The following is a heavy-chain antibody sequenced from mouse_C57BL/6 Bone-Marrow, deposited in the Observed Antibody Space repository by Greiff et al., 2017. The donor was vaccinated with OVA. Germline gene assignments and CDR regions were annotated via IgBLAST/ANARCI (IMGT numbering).Heavy chain of an antibody. V-gene: IGHV14-4*01. J-gene: IGHJ4*01. CDR1: GFNIKDDY. CDR2: IDPENGDT. Sequence: EVQLVESGAELVRPGASVKLSCTASGFNIKDDYMHWVKQRPEQGLEWIGWIDPENGDTEYASKFQGKATITADTSSNTAYLQLSSLTSEDTAVYYCTGYYAMDYWGQGTSVTVSS. CDR3: TGYYAMDY.